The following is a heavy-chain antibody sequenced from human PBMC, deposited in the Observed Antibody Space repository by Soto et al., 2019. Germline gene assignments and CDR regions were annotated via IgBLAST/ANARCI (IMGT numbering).Heavy chain of an antibody. D-gene: IGHD6-13*01. V-gene: IGHV1-46*03. CDR3: AREGDFSSSSPAFFFDY. Sequence: GASVKVSCKASGYTFTSYYMHWARQAPGQGLEWMGIINPSGGSTSYAQKFQGRVTMTRDTSTSTVYMELSSLRSEDTAVYYCAREGDFSSSSPAFFFDYWGQGTLVTVSS. J-gene: IGHJ4*02. CDR1: GYTFTSYY. CDR2: INPSGGST.